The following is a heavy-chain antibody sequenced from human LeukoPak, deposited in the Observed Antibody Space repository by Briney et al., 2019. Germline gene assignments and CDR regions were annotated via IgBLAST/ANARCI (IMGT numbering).Heavy chain of an antibody. Sequence: GGSLRLSCAASGFTFSSYAMSWVRQGPGKGLEWVSAVSGSGGSTYYADSVKGRFTISRDNSKNTLYLQMNSLRAEDTAVYYCAKDRSGGYDLYYYFDYWGQGTLVTVSS. D-gene: IGHD5-12*01. J-gene: IGHJ4*02. CDR3: AKDRSGGYDLYYYFDY. CDR2: VSGSGGST. CDR1: GFTFSSYA. V-gene: IGHV3-23*01.